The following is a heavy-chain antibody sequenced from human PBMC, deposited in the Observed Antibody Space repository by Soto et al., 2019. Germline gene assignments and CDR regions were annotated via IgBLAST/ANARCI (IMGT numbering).Heavy chain of an antibody. Sequence: ASVKVSCKASGYTFTSYAMHWVRQAPGQRLEWMGWINAGNGNTKYSQKFQGRVTITRDTSASTAYMELSSLRSEDTAVYYCARDQWFHSALDYWGQGTLVTVSS. CDR3: ARDQWFHSALDY. CDR2: INAGNGNT. CDR1: GYTFTSYA. V-gene: IGHV1-3*01. D-gene: IGHD3-22*01. J-gene: IGHJ4*02.